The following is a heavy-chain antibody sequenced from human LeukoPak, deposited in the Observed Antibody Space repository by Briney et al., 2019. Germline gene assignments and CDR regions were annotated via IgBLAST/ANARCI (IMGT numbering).Heavy chain of an antibody. CDR1: GFTFSSYA. V-gene: IGHV3-23*01. Sequence: PGGSLRLSCAASGFTFSSYAMSWVRQAPGKGLEWVSVTSGSSANTNYADSVKGRFTISRDNSKNTLYLQMNSLRAEDTAIYYCARYYYGSGSYYGPFDYWGQGTLVTVSS. J-gene: IGHJ4*02. D-gene: IGHD3-10*01. CDR3: ARYYYGSGSYYGPFDY. CDR2: TSGSSANT.